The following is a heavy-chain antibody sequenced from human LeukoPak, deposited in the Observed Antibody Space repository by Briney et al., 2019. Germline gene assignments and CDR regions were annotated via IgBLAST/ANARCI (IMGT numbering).Heavy chain of an antibody. CDR1: GFTFSSYG. V-gene: IGHV3-30*03. CDR2: ISYDGSNK. Sequence: PGRSLRLSCAASGFTFSSYGMHWVRQAPGKGLEWVAVISYDGSNKYYADSVKGRFTISRDNSKNTVSLQMDSLRAEDTAVYYCARWGIQLWFGTFPWYFDFWGRGTLVTVSS. D-gene: IGHD5-18*01. CDR3: ARWGIQLWFGTFPWYFDF. J-gene: IGHJ2*01.